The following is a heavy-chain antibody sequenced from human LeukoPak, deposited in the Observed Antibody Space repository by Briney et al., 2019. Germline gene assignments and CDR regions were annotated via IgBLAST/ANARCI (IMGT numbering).Heavy chain of an antibody. V-gene: IGHV4-59*01. CDR2: IYYSGST. D-gene: IGHD3-9*01. J-gene: IGHJ3*02. Sequence: SETLSLTCTVSGGSISSYYWSWIRQPPGKGLEWIGYIYYSGSTNYNPSLKSRVTISVDTSKNQFSLKLSSVTAADTAVYYCARPATYYDILTGYHPDAFDIWGQGTMVTVSS. CDR1: GGSISSYY. CDR3: ARPATYYDILTGYHPDAFDI.